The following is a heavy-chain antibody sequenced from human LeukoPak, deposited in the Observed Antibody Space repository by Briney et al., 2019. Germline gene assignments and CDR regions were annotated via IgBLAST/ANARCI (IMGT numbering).Heavy chain of an antibody. CDR1: GFTFSSYE. J-gene: IGHJ6*03. V-gene: IGHV3-48*03. CDR3: ARVLRYCSGGNCYSGGLGYMDV. D-gene: IGHD2-15*01. CDR2: ISSSGSTK. Sequence: GGSLRLSCAASGFTFSSYEMNWVRQAPGKGVEWVSYISSSGSTKYYADSVKGRFTISRDNAKNSLFLQMNSLRAEDTAVYYCARVLRYCSGGNCYSGGLGYMDVWGKGTTVTISS.